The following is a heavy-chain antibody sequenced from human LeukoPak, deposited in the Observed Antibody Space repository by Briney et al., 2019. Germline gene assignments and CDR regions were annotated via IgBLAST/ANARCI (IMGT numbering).Heavy chain of an antibody. V-gene: IGHV1-18*01. CDR2: ISAYNGNT. CDR3: ARDGYCSGGSCSLDY. Sequence: ASVEVSCKASGYTFTSYGISWVRQAPGQGLECMGWISAYNGNTNYAQKLQGRVTMTTDTSTSTAYMELRSLRSDDTAVYYCARDGYCSGGSCSLDYWGQGTLVTVSS. D-gene: IGHD2-15*01. J-gene: IGHJ4*02. CDR1: GYTFTSYG.